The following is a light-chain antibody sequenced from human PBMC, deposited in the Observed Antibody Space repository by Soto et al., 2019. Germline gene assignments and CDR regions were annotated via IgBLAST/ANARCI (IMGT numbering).Light chain of an antibody. Sequence: DIVMTQSPDSLAVSLGERATINCKSSQSVLYSSNSKNSLAWYQQKPGQPPKLLIYWASTRESGVPERFSGSGSGTDFTLTISSLQAEDVAIYYCQQHHSTPLTFGGGNKVEIK. J-gene: IGKJ4*01. CDR2: WAS. V-gene: IGKV4-1*01. CDR1: QSVLYSSNSKNS. CDR3: QQHHSTPLT.